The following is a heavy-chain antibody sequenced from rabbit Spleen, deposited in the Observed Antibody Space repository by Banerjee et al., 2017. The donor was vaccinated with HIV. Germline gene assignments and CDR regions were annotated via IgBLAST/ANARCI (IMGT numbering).Heavy chain of an antibody. Sequence: QQLEESGGDLVKPGASLTLTCTASGFSFGSGYYMCWVRQAPGKGLEWIACIGIGSGSTYYASWAKGRFTISKTSSTTVTLQMTSLTAADTATYFCARDVDTIYFRLGLWGPGTLVTVS. J-gene: IGHJ4*01. CDR2: IGIGSGST. V-gene: IGHV1S40*01. CDR1: GFSFGSGYY. CDR3: ARDVDTIYFRLGL. D-gene: IGHD1-1*01.